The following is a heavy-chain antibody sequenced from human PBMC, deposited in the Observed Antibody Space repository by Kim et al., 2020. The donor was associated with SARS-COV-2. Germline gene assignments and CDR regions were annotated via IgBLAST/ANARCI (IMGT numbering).Heavy chain of an antibody. D-gene: IGHD3-22*01. CDR1: GGSIRSGGYY. CDR2: IYYSGST. J-gene: IGHJ3*02. CDR3: ARAEGAMIVVVTPALFFDI. Sequence: TLSLTCTVSGGSIRSGGYYWSWIRKHPGKGLEWIGYIYYSGSTYYNPSLKSRVTISVDTSKNQFSLKLSSVTAADTAVYYCARAEGAMIVVVTPALFFDIWGQGTMVTVSS. V-gene: IGHV4-31*03.